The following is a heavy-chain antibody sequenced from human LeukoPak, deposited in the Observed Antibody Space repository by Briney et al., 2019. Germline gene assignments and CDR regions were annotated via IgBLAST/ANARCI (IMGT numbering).Heavy chain of an antibody. D-gene: IGHD6-19*01. V-gene: IGHV3-30*18. CDR1: GFTFSDYG. Sequence: GGSLRLSCAASGFTFSDYGMHWVRQAPGKGLEWVAVISYDGSNKYYADYVKGRFTISRDNSQNTLYLQMNSLRPEDTAVYYCAKVRWDNSGWYYLDHWGQGPLVTVSS. CDR2: ISYDGSNK. J-gene: IGHJ4*02. CDR3: AKVRWDNSGWYYLDH.